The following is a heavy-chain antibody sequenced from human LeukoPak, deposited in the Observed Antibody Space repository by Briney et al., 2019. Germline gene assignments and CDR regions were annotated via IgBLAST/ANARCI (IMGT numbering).Heavy chain of an antibody. CDR2: ISGSGGST. CDR1: GFTFSSYA. J-gene: IGHJ4*02. D-gene: IGHD6-6*01. CDR3: AKNRKLQLVSNFDY. V-gene: IGHV3-23*01. Sequence: GGSLRLSCAASGFTFSSYAMSWVRQAQEKGLEWVSAISGSGGSTYYADSVKGRFTISRDNSKNTLYLQMNSLRAEDTAVYYCAKNRKLQLVSNFDYWGQGTLVTVSS.